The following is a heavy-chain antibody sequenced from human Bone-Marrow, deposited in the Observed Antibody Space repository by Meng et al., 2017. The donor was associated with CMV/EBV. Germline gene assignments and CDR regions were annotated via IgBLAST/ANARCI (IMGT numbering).Heavy chain of an antibody. CDR3: ARLDGVATTPLL. CDR1: GYTFTSYY. Sequence: ASVKVSCKASGYTFTSYYMHWVRQAPGQGLEWMGIINPSGGSTSYAQKFQGRVTMTRDTSISTAYMELSRLRSDDTAVYYCARLDGVATTPLLWGQGTLVTVSS. V-gene: IGHV1-46*01. J-gene: IGHJ4*02. D-gene: IGHD5-12*01. CDR2: INPSGGST.